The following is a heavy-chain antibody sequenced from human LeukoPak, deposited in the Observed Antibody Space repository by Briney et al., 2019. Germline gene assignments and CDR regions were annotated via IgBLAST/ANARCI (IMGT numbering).Heavy chain of an antibody. Sequence: PGGSLRLSCAASGFTFSSYSMIWVRQAPGKGLEWVSSISSSSRYRYYADSVKGRFTISRDNAKNSLYLQMNSLRAEDTAVYCCARVKEASAFDIWGQGTMVTVSS. CDR1: GFTFSSYS. CDR2: ISSSSRYR. CDR3: ARVKEASAFDI. D-gene: IGHD5-12*01. V-gene: IGHV3-21*01. J-gene: IGHJ3*02.